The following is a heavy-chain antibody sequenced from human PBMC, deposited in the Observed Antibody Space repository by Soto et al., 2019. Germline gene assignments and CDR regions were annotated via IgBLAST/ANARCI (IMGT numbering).Heavy chain of an antibody. CDR1: GFTVSSNY. Sequence: GGSLRLSCAASGFTVSSNYMSWVRQAPGKGLEWVSVIYSGGSTYYADSVKGRFTISRDNSKNTLYLQMNSLRAEDTAVYYCARAPIXPGFFDYWGQGTLVTVSS. J-gene: IGHJ4*02. CDR2: IYSGGST. CDR3: ARAPIXPGFFDY. V-gene: IGHV3-53*01.